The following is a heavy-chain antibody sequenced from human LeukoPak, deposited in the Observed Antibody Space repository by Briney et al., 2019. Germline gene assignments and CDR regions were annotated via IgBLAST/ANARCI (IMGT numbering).Heavy chain of an antibody. Sequence: PSETLSLTCTVSGGSLSPYSWTWIRQPPRKGLEWIGYIYHTGTTRYNPSLNSRVTISVETSKNQFSLRLNSVTAADTAIYYCARLDSGDHGNIPHWGQGTLVTVSS. CDR1: GGSLSPYS. D-gene: IGHD1-26*01. V-gene: IGHV4-59*08. CDR2: IYHTGTT. CDR3: ARLDSGDHGNIPH. J-gene: IGHJ1*01.